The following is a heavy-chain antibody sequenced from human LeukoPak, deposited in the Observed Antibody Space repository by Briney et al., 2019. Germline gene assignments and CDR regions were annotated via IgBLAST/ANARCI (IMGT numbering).Heavy chain of an antibody. J-gene: IGHJ4*02. D-gene: IGHD6-13*01. Sequence: SETLSLTCTVSGGSISSSSYYWGWIRQPPGKGLEWIGGIYYSGSTYYNPSLKSRVTISVDTSKNQFSLKLSSVTAADTAVYYCARGNSSSWPLDYWGQGTLVTVSS. CDR2: IYYSGST. CDR1: GGSISSSSYY. CDR3: ARGNSSSWPLDY. V-gene: IGHV4-39*07.